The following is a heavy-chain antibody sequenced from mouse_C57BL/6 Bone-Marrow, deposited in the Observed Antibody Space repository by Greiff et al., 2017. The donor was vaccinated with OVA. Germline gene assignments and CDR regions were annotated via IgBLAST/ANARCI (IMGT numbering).Heavy chain of an antibody. CDR2: INPSTGGT. V-gene: IGHV1-42*01. D-gene: IGHD1-1*01. J-gene: IGHJ2*01. CDR3: ARGYSHYYGSSGDY. Sequence: EVQLQQSGPELVKPGASVKISCKASGYSFTGYYMNWVKQSPEKSLEWIGEINPSTGGTTYNQKFKAKVTLTVDKSSSTAYMQLKSLTSEDSAVYYCARGYSHYYGSSGDYWGQGTTLTVSS. CDR1: GYSFTGYY.